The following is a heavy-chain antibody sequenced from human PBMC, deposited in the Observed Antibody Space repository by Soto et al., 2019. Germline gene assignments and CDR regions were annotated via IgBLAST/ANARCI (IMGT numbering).Heavy chain of an antibody. CDR3: AKEQSAMTVVVADYFDS. CDR1: GFTFSTYG. CDR2: ISYDGGSK. V-gene: IGHV3-30*18. J-gene: IGHJ4*02. Sequence: QVQLVESGGGVVQPGKSLRLSCAASGFTFSTYGIHWVRQAPGKGLEWVALISYDGGSKYYGDAVKGRFIISRDNTHNTVSLQMNSLRADDTAVYFCAKEQSAMTVVVADYFDSWGQGTLVTVSS. D-gene: IGHD2-21*01.